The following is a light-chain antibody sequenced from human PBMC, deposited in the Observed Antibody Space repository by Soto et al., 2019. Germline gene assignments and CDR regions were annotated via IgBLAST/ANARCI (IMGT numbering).Light chain of an antibody. V-gene: IGKV1-39*01. J-gene: IGKJ4*01. CDR1: QSISSY. CDR3: QQSYGTPLT. Sequence: DIQMTQSPSSLSASVGDRVTITCRASQSISSYLNWYQQKPGKAPKLLTYAASSLQSGVPSRLSGGGSGKDFTLTISSLQREDTATYYCQQSYGTPLTFGGGTKVEIK. CDR2: AAS.